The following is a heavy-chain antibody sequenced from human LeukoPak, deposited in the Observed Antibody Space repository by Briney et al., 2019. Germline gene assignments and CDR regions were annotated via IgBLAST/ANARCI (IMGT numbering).Heavy chain of an antibody. Sequence: GGSLRLSCAASGFTFRSSAMSWVRQAPGKGPEWVSAISGSGDSTYYADSVKGRFTISRDNSKNTLYLQMNSLRAEATAVYYCARAIRFLEWLTAFDIWGQGTMVTVSS. V-gene: IGHV3-23*01. CDR2: ISGSGDST. CDR3: ARAIRFLEWLTAFDI. J-gene: IGHJ3*02. D-gene: IGHD3-3*01. CDR1: GFTFRSSA.